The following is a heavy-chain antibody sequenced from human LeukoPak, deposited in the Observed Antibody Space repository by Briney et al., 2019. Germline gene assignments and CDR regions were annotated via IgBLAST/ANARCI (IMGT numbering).Heavy chain of an antibody. J-gene: IGHJ4*02. CDR3: ASSGSYRFDY. CDR2: ITASGTAM. Sequence: GGSLRHSRAASGFTFSSYSMNWVRQAPGKGLEWVSHITASGTAMFYADSVKGRFTISRDNAKNSLYLQMNSLRDEDTAVYYCASSGSYRFDYWGQGTLVTVSS. V-gene: IGHV3-48*02. CDR1: GFTFSSYS. D-gene: IGHD1-26*01.